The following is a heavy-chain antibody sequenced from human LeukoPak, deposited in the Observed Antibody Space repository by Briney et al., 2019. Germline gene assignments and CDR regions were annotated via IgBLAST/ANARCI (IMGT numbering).Heavy chain of an antibody. J-gene: IGHJ4*02. V-gene: IGHV1-18*01. CDR2: ISTNIGNT. CDR1: GYTFTSYG. Sequence: ASVKVSCKASGYTFTSYGISWVRQAHGQGLEWMGWISTNIGNTNYAQRLQGRVTMTTDTSTSTAYMELRSLRSDDTAVYYCARPCSYYDFWSGYYSGDYFDYWGQGTLVTVSS. D-gene: IGHD3-3*01. CDR3: ARPCSYYDFWSGYYSGDYFDY.